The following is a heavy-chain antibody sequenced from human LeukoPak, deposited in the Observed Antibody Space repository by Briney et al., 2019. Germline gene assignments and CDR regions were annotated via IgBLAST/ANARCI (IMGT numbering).Heavy chain of an antibody. Sequence: ASVKVSCKTSGYTFSDNYIHWVRQAPGQGLEWMGWIAPKGGAANYAPKLQDRVTLTRDTSFSTAYMELTGITSDDTAIYFCARDGSVESGHYYFDYWGQGTLVTVSS. CDR1: GYTFSDNY. D-gene: IGHD3-10*01. CDR2: IAPKGGAA. J-gene: IGHJ4*02. V-gene: IGHV1-2*02. CDR3: ARDGSVESGHYYFDY.